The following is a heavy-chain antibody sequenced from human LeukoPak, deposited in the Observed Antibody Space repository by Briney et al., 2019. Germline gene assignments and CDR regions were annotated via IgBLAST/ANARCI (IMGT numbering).Heavy chain of an antibody. J-gene: IGHJ4*02. Sequence: PGGSLRLSCAASGFTFSTSAMNWVRQAPGKGLEWVSAISGSGGRTDYADSVKGRFTISRDNSKNTLYLQMNSLRAEDTAVYYCAKTPPLYDSSTYPDYYFDYWGQGTLVTVSS. D-gene: IGHD3-22*01. CDR3: AKTPPLYDSSTYPDYYFDY. V-gene: IGHV3-23*01. CDR2: ISGSGGRT. CDR1: GFTFSTSA.